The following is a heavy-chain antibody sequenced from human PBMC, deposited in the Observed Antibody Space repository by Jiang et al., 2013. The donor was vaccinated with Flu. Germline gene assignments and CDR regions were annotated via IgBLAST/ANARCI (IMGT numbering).Heavy chain of an antibody. CDR3: ARVRRGSYYEKWFDS. V-gene: IGHV2-70*11. CDR1: GFSLSTSGMC. Sequence: KPTQTLTLTCTFSGFSLSTSGMCVSWIRQPPGKALEWLARIDWDDDKWYSTSLRTRLTISKDTSKNQVVLRMTNVDPMDTATYYCARVRRGSYYEKWFDSWGQGTLVTVSS. D-gene: IGHD1-26*01. CDR2: IDWDDDK. J-gene: IGHJ5*01.